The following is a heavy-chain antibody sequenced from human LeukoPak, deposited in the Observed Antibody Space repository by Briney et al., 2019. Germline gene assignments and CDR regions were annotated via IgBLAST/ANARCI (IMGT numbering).Heavy chain of an antibody. V-gene: IGHV3-64D*06. Sequence: PGGSLRLSCSASGFTFSSYAMHWVRQAPGKGLEYVSAISSNGGSTYYADSVKGRFTISRDNSKNTLYLQMSSLRAEDTAVYYCARGGPHLIVVVVAATSYFQHWGQGTLVTVSS. CDR3: ARGGPHLIVVVVAATSYFQH. CDR2: ISSNGGST. D-gene: IGHD2-15*01. J-gene: IGHJ1*01. CDR1: GFTFSSYA.